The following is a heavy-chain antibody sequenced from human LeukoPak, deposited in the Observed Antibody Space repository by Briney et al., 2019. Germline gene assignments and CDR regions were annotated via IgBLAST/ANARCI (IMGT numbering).Heavy chain of an antibody. CDR3: ARAPTSYYYAMDV. CDR2: ISRTGNSI. Sequence: PGGSLRLSCAASGFTLSSYETNWVRLAPGRGLEWISYISRTGNSIYYADSVKGRFTISRDNAKNSLHLQMNSLRAEDTAVYYCARAPTSYYYAMDVWGQGTTVTVSS. V-gene: IGHV3-48*03. CDR1: GFTLSSYE. J-gene: IGHJ6*02.